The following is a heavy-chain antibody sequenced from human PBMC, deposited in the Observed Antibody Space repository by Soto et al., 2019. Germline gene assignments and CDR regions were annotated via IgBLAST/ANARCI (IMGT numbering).Heavy chain of an antibody. J-gene: IGHJ5*02. CDR1: GFTFTRYS. CDR2: ISSTTNYI. D-gene: IGHD2-2*01. CDR3: ARVGSPHYCSSTSCYGWFDP. V-gene: IGHV3-21*04. Sequence: GGSLRLSCAASGFTFTRYSMNWVRQAPGRGLEWVSSISSTTNYIYYGDSMKGRFTISRDNAKNSLYLEMNSLRSDDTAVYYCARVGSPHYCSSTSCYGWFDPWGQGTLVTVSS.